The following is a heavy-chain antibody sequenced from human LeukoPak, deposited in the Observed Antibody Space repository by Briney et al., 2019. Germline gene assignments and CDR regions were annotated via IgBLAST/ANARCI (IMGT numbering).Heavy chain of an antibody. CDR3: ARDSEITMVRGVDIKFGSNWFDP. D-gene: IGHD3-10*01. CDR2: ISAYNGNT. CDR1: GFTFISYG. Sequence: ASVKVSCKASGFTFISYGISWVRQAPGQGLEWMGWISAYNGNTNYAQKLQGRVTMTTDTSTSTAYMELRSLRSDDTAVCYCARDSEITMVRGVDIKFGSNWFDPWGQGTLVTVSS. V-gene: IGHV1-18*01. J-gene: IGHJ5*02.